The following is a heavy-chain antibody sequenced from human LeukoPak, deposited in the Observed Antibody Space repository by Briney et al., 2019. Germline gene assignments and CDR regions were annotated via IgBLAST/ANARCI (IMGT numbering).Heavy chain of an antibody. CDR2: ISSSGSTI. CDR3: ARDFRRDYVWGSHRYTGPY. Sequence: PGGSLRLSCAASGFTFSSYEMNWVRQAPGKGLEWVSYISSSGSTIYYADSVKGRFTISRDNAKNSLYLQMNSLRAEDTAVYYCARDFRRDYVWGSHRYTGPYWGQGTLVTVSS. CDR1: GFTFSSYE. J-gene: IGHJ4*02. V-gene: IGHV3-48*03. D-gene: IGHD3-16*02.